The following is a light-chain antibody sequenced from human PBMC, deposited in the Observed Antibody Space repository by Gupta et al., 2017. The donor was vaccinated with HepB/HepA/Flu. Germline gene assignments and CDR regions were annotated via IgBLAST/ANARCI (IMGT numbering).Light chain of an antibody. CDR1: ISSIGNNY. Sequence: QSVLTQPPSGSAAPGQKVTISCSGTISSIGNNYVSWYQQLPGAAPKLLIYDNNKRPSGIPDRFAGSKSGTSATLGITGLQTGDEANYYCGTWDNDVSVVVFGGGTKVTVL. V-gene: IGLV1-51*01. CDR2: DNN. CDR3: GTWDNDVSVVV. J-gene: IGLJ2*01.